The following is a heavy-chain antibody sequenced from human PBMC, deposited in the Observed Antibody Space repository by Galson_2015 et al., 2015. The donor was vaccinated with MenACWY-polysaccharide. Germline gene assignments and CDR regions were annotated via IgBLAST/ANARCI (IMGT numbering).Heavy chain of an antibody. CDR3: AKEGGDYFGSGSSYLGAFDI. CDR2: ISASGAGA. J-gene: IGHJ3*02. V-gene: IGHV3-23*01. D-gene: IGHD3-10*01. CDR1: GFTFSNNA. Sequence: SLRLSCAASGFTFSNNAMGWFRQAPGKGLEWVSGISASGAGAYYADSVKGRFTTSRDNSKNTLYLQMNNLRAEDTAAYYCAKEGGDYFGSGSSYLGAFDIWGQGTMVTVSS.